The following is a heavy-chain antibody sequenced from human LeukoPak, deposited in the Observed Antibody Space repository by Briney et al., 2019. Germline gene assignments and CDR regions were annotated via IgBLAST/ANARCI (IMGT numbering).Heavy chain of an antibody. D-gene: IGHD3-22*01. J-gene: IGHJ4*02. CDR1: GFTFDDYA. V-gene: IGHV3-9*01. CDR2: ISWNSGSI. Sequence: GGSLRLSCAASGFTFDDYAMHWVRQAPGKGLEWVSGISWNSGSIGYADSVKGRFTISRDNAKNSLYLQMNSLRAGDTALYYCAKDRAYYYDSSGTIDYWGQGTLVTVSS. CDR3: AKDRAYYYDSSGTIDY.